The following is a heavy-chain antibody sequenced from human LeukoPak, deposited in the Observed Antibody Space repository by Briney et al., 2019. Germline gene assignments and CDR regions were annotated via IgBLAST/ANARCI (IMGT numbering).Heavy chain of an antibody. Sequence: SETLSLTCTVSGGSISSHYWSWIRQPPGKGLEWIGYIYYSGSTNYNPSLKSRVTISVDTSKNQFSLKLSSVTAADTAVYYCARVYDSSGYYPLDYWGQGTLVTVSS. CDR3: ARVYDSSGYYPLDY. CDR2: IYYSGST. D-gene: IGHD3-22*01. V-gene: IGHV4-59*11. CDR1: GGSISSHY. J-gene: IGHJ4*02.